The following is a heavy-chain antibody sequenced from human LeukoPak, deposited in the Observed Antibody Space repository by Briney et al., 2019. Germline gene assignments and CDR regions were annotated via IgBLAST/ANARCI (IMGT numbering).Heavy chain of an antibody. CDR1: GFTFSGYW. D-gene: IGHD1-1*01. CDR3: ATTTAASLRQ. J-gene: IGHJ4*02. CDR2: ISSDGTTS. V-gene: IGHV3-74*01. Sequence: GGSLRLSCAASGFTFSGYWMHWVRQAPGKGLVWVSHISSDGTTSTSADSVKGRFTISRDNAKNNLYLQMNRVRAEDTAVYYCATTTAASLRQWGQGTLVTVSS.